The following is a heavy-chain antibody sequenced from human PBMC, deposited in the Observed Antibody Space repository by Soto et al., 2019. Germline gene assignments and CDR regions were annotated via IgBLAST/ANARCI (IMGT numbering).Heavy chain of an antibody. V-gene: IGHV4-34*01. CDR1: GGSFSGYY. CDR2: INHSGST. D-gene: IGHD2-15*01. J-gene: IGHJ4*02. Sequence: SETLSLTCAVYGGSFSGYYWSWIRQPPGKGLEWIGEINHSGSTNYNPSLKSRVTISVDTSKNQFSLKLTSVTAADTAVYYCARSSECSGGSCSSSYWGQGTLVTVSS. CDR3: ARSSECSGGSCSSSY.